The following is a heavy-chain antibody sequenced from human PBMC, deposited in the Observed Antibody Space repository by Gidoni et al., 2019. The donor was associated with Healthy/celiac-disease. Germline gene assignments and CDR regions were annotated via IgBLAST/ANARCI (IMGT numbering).Heavy chain of an antibody. J-gene: IGHJ4*02. V-gene: IGHV2-5*01. CDR3: AHRFNAGGVTCFDY. CDR2: IYWNDDK. Sequence: QITLKESGPTLVKPTQTLTLTCTFSGCSLSTSGVGVGWIRQPPGKALEWLALIYWNDDKRYSPSLKSRLTITNATSKNQVVLTMTNMDPVDTATYYCAHRFNAGGVTCFDYCGQGTLVTVSS. CDR1: GCSLSTSGVG. D-gene: IGHD3-16*01.